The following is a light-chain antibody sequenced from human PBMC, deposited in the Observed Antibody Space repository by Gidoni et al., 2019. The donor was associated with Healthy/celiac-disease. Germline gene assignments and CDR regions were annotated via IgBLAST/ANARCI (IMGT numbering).Light chain of an antibody. V-gene: IGKV3-20*01. CDR1: QRFSSSY. CDR2: GAS. J-gene: IGKJ1*01. CDR3: QQYGSSPQT. Sequence: EIVLPTSPGTLSFSPGESATLPSRASQRFSSSYLAWYPQKPGQAPRLRIYGASSRATGIPDRFSGSGSGTDFTLTISRLEPEDFAVYYCQQYGSSPQTFGPGTKVEIK.